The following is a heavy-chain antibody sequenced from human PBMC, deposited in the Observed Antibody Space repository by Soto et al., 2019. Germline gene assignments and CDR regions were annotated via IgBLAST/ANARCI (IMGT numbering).Heavy chain of an antibody. V-gene: IGHV3-11*06. CDR1: GFTFSDYY. D-gene: IGHD3-22*01. CDR3: ARDYYDSRGYYPNSYYYVLDV. CDR2: ISSSSSYT. Sequence: GSLRLSCAASGFTFSDYYMSWIRQAPGKGLEWVSYISSSSSYTDYVDSEKGRFTISRDNAKNSLYLQMNSLRAEDTAVYYCARDYYDSRGYYPNSYYYVLDVWAQGT. J-gene: IGHJ6*02.